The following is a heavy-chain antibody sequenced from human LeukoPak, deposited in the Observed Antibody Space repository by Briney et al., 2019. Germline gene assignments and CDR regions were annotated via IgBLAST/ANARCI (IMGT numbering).Heavy chain of an antibody. J-gene: IGHJ4*02. CDR3: AKASASDILTGYAGD. CDR2: ISGSGGST. Sequence: GGSLRLSCAASGFTFSSYAMSWVRQAPGKGLEWVSAISGSGGSTYYADSVKGRFTISRDNSKNTLYLQMNSLRAEDTAVYYCAKASASDILTGYAGDWGQGTLVTVSS. V-gene: IGHV3-23*01. CDR1: GFTFSSYA. D-gene: IGHD3-9*01.